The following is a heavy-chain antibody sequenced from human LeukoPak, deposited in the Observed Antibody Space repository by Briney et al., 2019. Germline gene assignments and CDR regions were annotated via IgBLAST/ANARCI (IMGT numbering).Heavy chain of an antibody. CDR2: FDPEDGET. J-gene: IGHJ3*01. CDR1: GYTFTSYG. D-gene: IGHD5-12*01. V-gene: IGHV1-24*01. CDR3: ATEKHVDIVATGEAFDL. Sequence: GASVKVSCKASGYTFTSYGISWVRQAPGKGLEWMGGFDPEDGETIYAQKFQGRVTMTEDTSSDTAYMKLSSLRSEDTAVYYCATEKHVDIVATGEAFDLWGQGTMVTVSS.